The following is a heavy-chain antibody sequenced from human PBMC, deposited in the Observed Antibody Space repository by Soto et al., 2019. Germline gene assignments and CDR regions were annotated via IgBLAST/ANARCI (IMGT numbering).Heavy chain of an antibody. V-gene: IGHV4-34*01. D-gene: IGHD4-17*01. CDR2: INHSGST. J-gene: IGHJ3*02. CDR1: GGSFSGYY. Sequence: SETLSLTCAVYGGSFSGYYWSWIRQPPGKGLEWIGEINHSGSTNYNPSLKSRVTISVDTSKNQFSLKLSSVTAADTAVYYCARGDSGGNAYDAFDIWGQGTMVTVSS. CDR3: ARGDSGGNAYDAFDI.